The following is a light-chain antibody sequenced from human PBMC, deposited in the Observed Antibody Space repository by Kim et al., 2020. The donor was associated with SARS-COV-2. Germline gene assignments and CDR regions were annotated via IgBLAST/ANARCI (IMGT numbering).Light chain of an antibody. CDR3: QQYNTYSET. CDR2: KAS. J-gene: IGKJ1*01. CDR1: QSISSW. V-gene: IGKV1-5*03. Sequence: DIQMTQSPSTLSAFVGDRVTITCRASQSISSWLAWYQQKPGKAPKLLIYKASSLESGVPSRFSGSGSGTELTLTISSLQPDDFATYYCQQYNTYSETFGQGTKVEIK.